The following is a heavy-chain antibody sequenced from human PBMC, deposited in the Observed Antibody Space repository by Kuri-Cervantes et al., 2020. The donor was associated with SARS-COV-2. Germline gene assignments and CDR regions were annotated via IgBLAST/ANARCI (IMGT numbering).Heavy chain of an antibody. CDR1: GYTFTSYY. Sequence: ASVKVSCKASGYTFTSYYVHWVRQAPGQGLEWMGIINPSGGSTSYAQKFQGRVTITADESTSTAYMELSSLRSEDTAVFYCASRPTVTTYYYYYGMDVWGQGTTVTVSS. CDR3: ASRPTVTTYYYYYGMDV. V-gene: IGHV1-46*01. CDR2: INPSGGST. D-gene: IGHD4-11*01. J-gene: IGHJ6*02.